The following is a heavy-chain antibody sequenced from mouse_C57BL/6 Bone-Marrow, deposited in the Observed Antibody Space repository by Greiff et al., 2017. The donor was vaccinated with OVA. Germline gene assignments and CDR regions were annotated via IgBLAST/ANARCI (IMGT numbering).Heavy chain of an antibody. V-gene: IGHV1-52*01. Sequence: QVQLQQPGAELVRPGSSVKLSCKASGYTFTSYGMHWVKQRPIQGLEWIGNINPSDSETHYNQKFKDKATLTVDKSSSTAYMQLSSLTSEDSAVYYCARCAVVNYSAIDYWGQGTSVTVSS. J-gene: IGHJ4*01. CDR3: ARCAVVNYSAIDY. CDR1: GYTFTSYG. D-gene: IGHD1-1*01. CDR2: INPSDSET.